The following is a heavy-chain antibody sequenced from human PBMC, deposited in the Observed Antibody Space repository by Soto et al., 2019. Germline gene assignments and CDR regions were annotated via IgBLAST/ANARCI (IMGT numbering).Heavy chain of an antibody. CDR3: ARGFTMVRGVIGSWFDP. J-gene: IGHJ5*02. D-gene: IGHD3-10*01. Sequence: GASVKVSCXASGYTFTSYAMHWVRQSPGQGLEWMGIINPSGGSTSYAQKFQGRVTMTRDTSTSTVYMELSSLRSEDTAVYYCARGFTMVRGVIGSWFDPWGQGTPVTVSP. CDR2: INPSGGST. CDR1: GYTFTSYA. V-gene: IGHV1-46*03.